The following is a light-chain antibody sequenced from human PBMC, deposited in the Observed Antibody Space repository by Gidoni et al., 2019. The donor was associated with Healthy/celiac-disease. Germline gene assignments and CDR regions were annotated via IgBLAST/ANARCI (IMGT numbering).Light chain of an antibody. Sequence: DIQMTQSPSTLSASVGDRVTITCRASQSISSWLAWYQQKPGKAPKRLIYKSSSVESGVPSRFSGSGSGTEFTLTISSLQPDDFATYYCQQYNSWTFGQGTKVEIK. CDR1: QSISSW. V-gene: IGKV1-5*03. CDR3: QQYNSWT. J-gene: IGKJ1*01. CDR2: KSS.